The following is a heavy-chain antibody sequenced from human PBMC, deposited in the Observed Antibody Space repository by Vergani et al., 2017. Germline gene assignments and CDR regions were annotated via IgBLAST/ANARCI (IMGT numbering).Heavy chain of an antibody. D-gene: IGHD2-15*01. CDR3: ARARGDGRYCGGGSCYSWSY. J-gene: IGHJ4*02. CDR2: IYYSGST. Sequence: QVQLQESGPGLVKPSQTLSLTCTVSGGSISSGGYYWSWIRQHPGKGLEWIGYIYYSGSTYYNPSLKSRVTISVDTSKNQFSLKLCSVPAADTAVYFCARARGDGRYCGGGSCYSWSYWGQGTLVTVSS. CDR1: GGSISSGGYY. V-gene: IGHV4-31*03.